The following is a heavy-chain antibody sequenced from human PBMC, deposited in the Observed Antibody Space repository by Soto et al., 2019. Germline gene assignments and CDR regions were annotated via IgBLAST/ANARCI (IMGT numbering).Heavy chain of an antibody. J-gene: IGHJ5*02. CDR3: ARCTVDTIVTSGWCHYLDP. Sequence: EVQLLDSGGGLVQPGGSQRLSCAASGFTFSSSAMSWVRQAPGKGLEWVSAVSGSGRTTYYADSVRGRFTISRDNSKNTLYLQMNSLRAEDTAIYFCARCTVDTIVTSGWCHYLDPWGQGTLVTVSS. V-gene: IGHV3-23*01. CDR2: VSGSGRTT. CDR1: GFTFSSSA. D-gene: IGHD6-19*01.